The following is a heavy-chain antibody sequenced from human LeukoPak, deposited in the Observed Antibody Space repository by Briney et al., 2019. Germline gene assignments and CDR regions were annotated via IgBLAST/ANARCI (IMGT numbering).Heavy chain of an antibody. Sequence: PGGSLRLSCTASGFIFSTYGMHWVRQAPGKGLEWVAFTRYDGSNEYYADSVKGRFTISRDNSKNTLYLQMNSLRAEDTAVYYCARAYYDSSATLPFYYYYYMDVWGKGTTVTVSS. D-gene: IGHD3-22*01. V-gene: IGHV3-30*02. CDR3: ARAYYDSSATLPFYYYYYMDV. J-gene: IGHJ6*03. CDR1: GFIFSTYG. CDR2: TRYDGSNE.